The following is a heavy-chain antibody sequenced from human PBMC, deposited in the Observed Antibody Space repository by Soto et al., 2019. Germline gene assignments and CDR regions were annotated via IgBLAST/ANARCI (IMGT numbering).Heavy chain of an antibody. CDR3: AKDPSTSLVIARTLDH. CDR1: GFAVSSYV. V-gene: IGHV3-23*01. CDR2: ISAGGENT. Sequence: ARSLRLSCAVSGFAVSSYVMNWVRQAPGKGLEWVSAISAGGENTWVADFVRGRFTVSRDNSKNSVYLQMNSLAAEDAAVYYCAKDPSTSLVIARTLDHWGQGDLVTVSS. J-gene: IGHJ4*02. D-gene: IGHD2-21*01.